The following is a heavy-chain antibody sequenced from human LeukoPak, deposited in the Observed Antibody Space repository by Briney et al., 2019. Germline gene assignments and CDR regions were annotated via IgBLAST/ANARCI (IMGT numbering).Heavy chain of an antibody. CDR3: ARDPTTVTTIFDS. V-gene: IGHV4-59*12. CDR2: IYYSGST. Sequence: SETLSLTCTVSGGSISSYYWSWIRQPPGKGLEWIGYIYYSGSTNYNPSLKSRVSMSGDTSKNQVSLKLRSVTAADTAVYYCARDPTTVTTIFDSWGQGTLVTVSS. J-gene: IGHJ4*02. D-gene: IGHD4-17*01. CDR1: GGSISSYY.